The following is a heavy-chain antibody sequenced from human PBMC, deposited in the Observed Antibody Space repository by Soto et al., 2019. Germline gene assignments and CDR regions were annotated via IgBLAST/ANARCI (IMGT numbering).Heavy chain of an antibody. J-gene: IGHJ4*02. CDR1: GGSISSGDYY. CDR3: ARAGLTGTT. V-gene: IGHV4-30-4*01. Sequence: PSETLSLTCTVSGGSISSGDYYWSWIRQPPGKGLEWIGYIYYSGRTYYNPSLKSRVTISIDTSKNQFSLKLSSVTAADTAVYYCARAGLTGTTWGQGTLVTVSS. CDR2: IYYSGRT. D-gene: IGHD1-7*01.